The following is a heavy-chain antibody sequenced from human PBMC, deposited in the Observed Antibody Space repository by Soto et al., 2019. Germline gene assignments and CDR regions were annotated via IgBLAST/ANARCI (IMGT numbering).Heavy chain of an antibody. Sequence: QVQLQKSGPGLVKPSETLSLTCTVSGGSISSYYWSWIRQPAGKGLEWIGRIYTSGSTNYNPSLKSRVTMSVDTSKNQFSLKLSSVTAADTAVYYCARQGSSGILTGYRLDYWGQGTLVTVSS. J-gene: IGHJ4*02. D-gene: IGHD3-9*01. V-gene: IGHV4-4*07. CDR1: GGSISSYY. CDR2: IYTSGST. CDR3: ARQGSSGILTGYRLDY.